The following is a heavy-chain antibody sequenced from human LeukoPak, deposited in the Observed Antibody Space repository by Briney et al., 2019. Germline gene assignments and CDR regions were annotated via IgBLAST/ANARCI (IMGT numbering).Heavy chain of an antibody. J-gene: IGHJ4*02. CDR3: AREGIVGAYFDY. CDR1: GFTFSSYA. CDR2: ISYDGSNK. V-gene: IGHV3-30*04. D-gene: IGHD1-26*01. Sequence: GGSLRLSCAASGFTFSSYAMHWVRQAPGKGREWVAVISYDGSNKYYADSVKGRFTISRDNSKNTLYLQMNSLRAEDTAVYYCAREGIVGAYFDYWGQGTLVTVSS.